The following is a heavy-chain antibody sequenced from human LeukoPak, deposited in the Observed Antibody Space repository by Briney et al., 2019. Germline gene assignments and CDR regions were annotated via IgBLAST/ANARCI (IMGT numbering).Heavy chain of an antibody. CDR1: GGSFSGYY. D-gene: IGHD3-10*01. J-gene: IGHJ4*02. CDR2: INHSGST. Sequence: PSETLSLTCAVYGGSFSGYYWSWIRQPPGKGLEWIGEINHSGSTNYNPSLKSRVTISVDTSKNQFSLKLSSVTAADTAIYYCARAYGSGSYWFDYWGQGTLVTVSS. CDR3: ARAYGSGSYWFDY. V-gene: IGHV4-34*01.